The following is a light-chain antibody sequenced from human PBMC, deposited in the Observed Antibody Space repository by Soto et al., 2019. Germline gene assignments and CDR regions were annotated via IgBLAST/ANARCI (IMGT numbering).Light chain of an antibody. CDR1: QSVSSNY. CDR3: QQYGSTPFT. V-gene: IGKV3-20*01. Sequence: EIVVTQSPGTLSLSPGERATLSCRASQSVSSNYLAWYQQKPGQAPRLLIYGASSRASDIPDRFSGSGSGTDFTLIIGRLEPEDFAMYYCQQYGSTPFTFGPGTKVDVK. J-gene: IGKJ3*01. CDR2: GAS.